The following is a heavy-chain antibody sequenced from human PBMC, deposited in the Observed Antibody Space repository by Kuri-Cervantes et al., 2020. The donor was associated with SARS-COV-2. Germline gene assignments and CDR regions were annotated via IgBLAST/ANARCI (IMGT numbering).Heavy chain of an antibody. J-gene: IGHJ6*02. Sequence: SVKVSCKASGGNFSTYGISWVRQAPGQGLEWMGGIIPIFGTANYAQKFQGRVTITADESTSTAYMELSSLRSEDTAVYYCARWGEVATPLDVWGQGTTVTVSS. D-gene: IGHD5-12*01. CDR3: ARWGEVATPLDV. CDR1: GGNFSTYG. CDR2: IIPIFGTA. V-gene: IGHV1-69*13.